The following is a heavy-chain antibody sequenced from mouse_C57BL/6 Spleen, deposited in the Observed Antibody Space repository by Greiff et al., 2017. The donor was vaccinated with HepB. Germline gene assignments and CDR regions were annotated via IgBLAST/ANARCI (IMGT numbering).Heavy chain of an antibody. CDR2: IRNKANGYTT. D-gene: IGHD2-4*01. V-gene: IGHV7-3*01. CDR3: ARSYYDYSPYYFDY. Sequence: EVKLMESGGGLVQPGGSLSLSCAASGFTFTDYYMSWVRQPPGKALEWLGFIRNKANGYTTEYSASVKGRFTISRDNSQSILYLQMNALSAEDSATYYCARSYYDYSPYYFDYWGQGTTLTVSS. J-gene: IGHJ2*01. CDR1: GFTFTDYY.